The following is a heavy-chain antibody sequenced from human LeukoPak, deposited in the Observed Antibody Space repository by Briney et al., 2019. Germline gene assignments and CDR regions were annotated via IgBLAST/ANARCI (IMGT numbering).Heavy chain of an antibody. CDR2: ISYDGSNK. D-gene: IGHD5-12*01. CDR1: GFTFSSYA. V-gene: IGHV3-30*04. J-gene: IGHJ5*02. CDR3: ARGDSGYEEHTGFDP. Sequence: QPGGSLRLSCAASGFTFSSYAMHWVRQAPGKGLEWVAVISYDGSNKYYADSVKGRFTISRDNSKNTLYLQMNSLRAEDTAVYYCARGDSGYEEHTGFDPWGQGTLVTVSS.